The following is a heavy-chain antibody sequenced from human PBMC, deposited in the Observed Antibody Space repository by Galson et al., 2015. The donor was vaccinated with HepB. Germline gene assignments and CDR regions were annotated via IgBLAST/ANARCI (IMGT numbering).Heavy chain of an antibody. D-gene: IGHD3-10*01. CDR2: MNPNSGNT. J-gene: IGHJ6*03. Sequence: SVKVSCKASGYTFTSYGINWVRQATGQGLEWMGWMNPNSGNTGYAQKFQGRVTMTRNTSISTAYMELSSLRSEDTAVYYCARLFMVRGVISYYYYYMDVWGKGTTVTVSS. CDR1: GYTFTSYG. V-gene: IGHV1-8*01. CDR3: ARLFMVRGVISYYYYYMDV.